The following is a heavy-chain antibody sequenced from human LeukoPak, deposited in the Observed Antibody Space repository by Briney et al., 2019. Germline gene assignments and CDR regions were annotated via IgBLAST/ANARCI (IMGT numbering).Heavy chain of an antibody. D-gene: IGHD2-15*01. Sequence: PGGSLRLSCAASGFTFSSYSMNWVRQAPGKGLEWVSSISSSSSYIYYADSVKGRFTISRDNAKNSLYLQMNSLRAEDTAVYYCARDRPYCSGGSCFHYFDYWGQGTLVTVSS. CDR1: GFTFSSYS. CDR2: ISSSSSYI. V-gene: IGHV3-21*01. J-gene: IGHJ4*02. CDR3: ARDRPYCSGGSCFHYFDY.